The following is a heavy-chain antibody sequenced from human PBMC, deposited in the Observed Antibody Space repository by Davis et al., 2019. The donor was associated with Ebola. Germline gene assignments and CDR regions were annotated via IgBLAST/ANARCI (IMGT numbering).Heavy chain of an antibody. D-gene: IGHD6-19*01. CDR1: GFTFSSYA. Sequence: GESLKISCAASGFTFSSYAMSWVRQAPGKGLEWVANIKQDGSQKYYVDSVKGRCTISTDNAKNSLYLQMNSLRAEDTAVYYCARGGAVAGTFDYWGQGTLVTVSS. CDR2: IKQDGSQK. V-gene: IGHV3-7*03. J-gene: IGHJ4*02. CDR3: ARGGAVAGTFDY.